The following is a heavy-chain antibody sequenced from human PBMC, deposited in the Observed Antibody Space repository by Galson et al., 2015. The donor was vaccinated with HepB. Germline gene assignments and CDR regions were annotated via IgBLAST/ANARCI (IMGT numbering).Heavy chain of an antibody. CDR3: ARDSVDSGHDY. J-gene: IGHJ4*02. V-gene: IGHV3-7*01. CDR1: GFTFSGYW. CDR2: IKQDGSEK. D-gene: IGHD5-12*01. Sequence: SLRLSCAASGFTFSGYWMTWVRQAPGKGLEWVANIKQDGSEKYYVDSVKGRFTISRDNAKNSLYLQMNSLRAEDTAVYYCARDSVDSGHDYWGQGTLVTVSS.